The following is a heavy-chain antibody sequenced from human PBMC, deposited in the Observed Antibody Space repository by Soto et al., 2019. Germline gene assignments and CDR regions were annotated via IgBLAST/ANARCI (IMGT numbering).Heavy chain of an antibody. D-gene: IGHD4-4*01. V-gene: IGHV1-2*04. CDR3: ARERDGKTDHSNYYYYGMDV. Sequence: GASVKVSCKASGYTFTGYYMHWVRQAPGQGLEWMGWINPNSGGTNYAQKFQGWVTMTRDTSISTAYMELSRLRSDDTAVYYCARERDGKTDHSNYYYYGMDVWGQGTTVTVSS. CDR1: GYTFTGYY. CDR2: INPNSGGT. J-gene: IGHJ6*02.